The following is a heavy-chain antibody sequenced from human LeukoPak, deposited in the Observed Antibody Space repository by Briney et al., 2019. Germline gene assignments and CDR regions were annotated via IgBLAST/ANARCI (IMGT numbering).Heavy chain of an antibody. Sequence: SETLSLTCTVSGGSISSASYYWSWIRQPAGKGLEWIGRIYTSGRTTYNPSLQSRVTISVDTSKKQVSLTQDSVTAADTATYYCARDIFSFDYWGQGIQVTVSS. CDR1: GGSISSASYY. V-gene: IGHV4-61*02. CDR3: ARDIFSFDY. D-gene: IGHD2-15*01. J-gene: IGHJ4*02. CDR2: IYTSGRT.